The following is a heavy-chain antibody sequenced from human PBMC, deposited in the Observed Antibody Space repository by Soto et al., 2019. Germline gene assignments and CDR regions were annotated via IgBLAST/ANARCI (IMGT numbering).Heavy chain of an antibody. J-gene: IGHJ4*02. V-gene: IGHV1-18*01. CDR1: GYTFSSYG. Sequence: QVQLVQSGAEVKQPGASVRVSCKASGYTFSSYGFSWVRQAPGQGLEWVAWISANSGDTNSAQKSHGRVTLTTDTSTSTAYMDLKSLTADDTAIYYCARDFCDSCGGPSCIYFDFGGQGTLVTVSS. D-gene: IGHD2-21*01. CDR3: ARDFCDSCGGPSCIYFDF. CDR2: ISANSGDT.